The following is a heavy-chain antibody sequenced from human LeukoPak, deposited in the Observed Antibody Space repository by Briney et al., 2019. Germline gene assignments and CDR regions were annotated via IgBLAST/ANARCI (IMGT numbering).Heavy chain of an antibody. Sequence: GWSLRLSCAASGFTFSSYGIHWVRQAPGKGLEWVSAIGGYVGATYYADSVKGRFTISRDNSKNTLYLQMNGLRAGDTAVYYCAKDRGSVAVAGIDYWGQGTLVTVSS. CDR3: AKDRGSVAVAGIDY. CDR2: IGGYVGAT. D-gene: IGHD6-19*01. V-gene: IGHV3-23*01. J-gene: IGHJ4*02. CDR1: GFTFSSYG.